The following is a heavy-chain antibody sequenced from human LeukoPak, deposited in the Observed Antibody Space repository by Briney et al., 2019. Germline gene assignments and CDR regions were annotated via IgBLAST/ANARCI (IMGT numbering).Heavy chain of an antibody. Sequence: GASVKVSCKASGYTFTSYDINWVRQATGQGLEWMGWMNPNSGNTGYAQKFQGRVTIIRNTSISTAYMELSSLRSEDTAVYYCARDYDFWSGYYLGYWGQGTLVTVSS. V-gene: IGHV1-8*03. CDR1: GYTFTSYD. CDR3: ARDYDFWSGYYLGY. J-gene: IGHJ4*02. CDR2: MNPNSGNT. D-gene: IGHD3-3*01.